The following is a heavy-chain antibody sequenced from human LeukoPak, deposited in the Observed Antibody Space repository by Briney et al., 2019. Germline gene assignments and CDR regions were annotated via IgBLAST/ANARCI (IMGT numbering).Heavy chain of an antibody. J-gene: IGHJ4*02. CDR3: ARSQGATIYGFDS. CDR1: GGSINNYY. D-gene: IGHD5-12*01. V-gene: IGHV4-4*07. Sequence: PSETLSLTCTVSGGSINNYYWTWIRQPAGKGLEWIGRIYTSGTTNYNPSLKSRVTMSVDTSKNQFSRKLSSVTAADTAVYYCARSQGATIYGFDSWGQGTPVTVSS. CDR2: IYTSGTT.